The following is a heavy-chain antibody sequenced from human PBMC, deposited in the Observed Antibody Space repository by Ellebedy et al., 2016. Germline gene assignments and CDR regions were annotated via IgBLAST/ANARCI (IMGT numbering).Heavy chain of an antibody. CDR3: ARDHVRGGYRGYDLDH. Sequence: GESLKISCAASGFTFSDYYMSWIRQAPGKGLEWVSYISNSGTTMYYADSVKGRFTISRDNAKNSLYLQMNSLRADDTAVYYCARDHVRGGYRGYDLDHWGQGTLVTVSS. J-gene: IGHJ4*02. CDR2: ISNSGTTM. D-gene: IGHD5-12*01. V-gene: IGHV3-11*01. CDR1: GFTFSDYY.